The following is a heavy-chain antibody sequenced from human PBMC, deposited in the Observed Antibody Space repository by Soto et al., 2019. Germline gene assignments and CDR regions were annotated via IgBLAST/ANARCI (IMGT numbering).Heavy chain of an antibody. V-gene: IGHV3-23*01. CDR1: GFTFSSYA. CDR2: ISGSGGST. Sequence: EVQLLESGGGLVQPGGSLRLSCAASGFTFSSYAMSWVRQAPGKGLEWVSAISGSGGSTYYADSVKGRFTISRDNSKKTRYLQMNRLRAEDTAGSYCEKDITTFGVPPPNDWFEPWGQGNLVTVS. CDR3: EKDITTFGVPPPNDWFEP. D-gene: IGHD3-3*01. J-gene: IGHJ5*02.